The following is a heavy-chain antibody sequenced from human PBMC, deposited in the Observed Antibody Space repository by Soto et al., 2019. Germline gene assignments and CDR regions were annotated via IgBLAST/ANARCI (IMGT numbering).Heavy chain of an antibody. CDR1: GYSFSTYG. J-gene: IGHJ4*02. CDR2: LNTGDGNT. D-gene: IGHD3-10*01. CDR3: ARGENYGSARAVFDH. V-gene: IGHV1-18*04. Sequence: QVLLVQSGAEVKKPGASVKVSCKASGYSFSTYGVTWVRQAPGQGLEWLGWLNTGDGNTAYAQKLQGRLTLTTDTATTTAYMELRSPRSEDTAIYCSARGENYGSARAVFDHWGQGTLVTVSS.